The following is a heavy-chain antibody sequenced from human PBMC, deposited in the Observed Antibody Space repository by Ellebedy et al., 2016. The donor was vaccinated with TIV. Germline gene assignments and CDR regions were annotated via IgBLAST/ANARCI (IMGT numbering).Heavy chain of an antibody. CDR3: ARTSGYSGNWGLDL. CDR1: GYSFTSYW. V-gene: IGHV5-51*01. J-gene: IGHJ5*02. CDR2: ILPTNSDI. D-gene: IGHD6-13*01. Sequence: GESLKISCQVFGYSFTSYWVGWVRQMPGKGLEWMGIILPTNSDIRYSPSFEGQVTISADKSISTADLQWSSLKVSDTAIYYWARTSGYSGNWGLDLWGKGTLVTVSS.